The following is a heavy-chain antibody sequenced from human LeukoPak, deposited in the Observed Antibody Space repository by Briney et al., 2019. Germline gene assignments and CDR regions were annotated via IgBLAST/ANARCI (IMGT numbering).Heavy chain of an antibody. CDR3: ARDGGIAAAGTYYYYIDV. Sequence: TVKLSCKASGGTFSCYAISWVREAPGPGREWMGGVIPLFDTANYTQKFPGRVTITDHKSTSTAYMELSSLRSEDTAVYYCARDGGIAAAGTYYYYIDVWGKGTTVTVSS. V-gene: IGHV1-69*06. D-gene: IGHD6-13*01. J-gene: IGHJ6*03. CDR2: VIPLFDTA. CDR1: GGTFSCYA.